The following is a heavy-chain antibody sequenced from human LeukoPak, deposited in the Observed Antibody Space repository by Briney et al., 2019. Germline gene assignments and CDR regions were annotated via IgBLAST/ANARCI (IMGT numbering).Heavy chain of an antibody. J-gene: IGHJ5*02. D-gene: IGHD1-26*01. CDR1: GYTFTGYC. CDR2: INPNSGGT. V-gene: IGHV1-2*06. Sequence: ASVKVSCKASGYTFTGYCMHWVRQAPGQGLEWMGRINPNSGGTNYAQKFQGRVTMTRDTSISTAYMELSRLRSDDTAVYYCAIVGATVGWFDPWGQGTLVTVSS. CDR3: AIVGATVGWFDP.